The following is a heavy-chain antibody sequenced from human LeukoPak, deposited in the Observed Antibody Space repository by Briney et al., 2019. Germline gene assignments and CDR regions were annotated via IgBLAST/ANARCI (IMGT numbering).Heavy chain of an antibody. CDR1: GFTFSGSA. CDR3: ARVQYYDFWSGYSSAFDI. Sequence: PGGSLRLSCAASGFTFSGSAMHWVRQAPGKGLEYVSAISSNGGSTYYANSVKGRFTISRDNSKNTLYLQMGSLRAEDMAVYYCARVQYYDFWSGYSSAFDIWGQGTMVTVSS. D-gene: IGHD3-3*01. V-gene: IGHV3-64*01. CDR2: ISSNGGST. J-gene: IGHJ3*02.